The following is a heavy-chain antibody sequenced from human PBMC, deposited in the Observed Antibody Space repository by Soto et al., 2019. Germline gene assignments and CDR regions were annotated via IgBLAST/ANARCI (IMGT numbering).Heavy chain of an antibody. CDR1: GGSISSSNW. D-gene: IGHD3-16*01. Sequence: QVQLQESGPGLVKPSGTLSLTCAVSGGSISSSNWRRLVRQPPGKVLEWIGEIYHSGSTNYNPSLKSRGTISLDTSKKQFSLTLRSVTAADTAVDYCASVVGGYYYGMAVWGQGTTVTVSS. CDR3: ASVVGGYYYGMAV. V-gene: IGHV4-4*02. CDR2: IYHSGST. J-gene: IGHJ6*02.